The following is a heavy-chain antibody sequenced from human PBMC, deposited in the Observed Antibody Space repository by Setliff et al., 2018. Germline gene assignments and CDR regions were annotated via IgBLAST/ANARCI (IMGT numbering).Heavy chain of an antibody. CDR3: ARDLIRGAPNWFDP. V-gene: IGHV3-7*01. Sequence: GGSLRLSCEGSDFSSSFYWMSWVRQAPGKGLEWVANIKQDGTGMYYLDSVKGRFTISRDNAKSSLYLQMNSLRAEDTAVYYCARDLIRGAPNWFDPWGQGTLVTVSS. D-gene: IGHD3-10*01. CDR2: IKQDGTGM. CDR1: DFSSSFYW. J-gene: IGHJ5*02.